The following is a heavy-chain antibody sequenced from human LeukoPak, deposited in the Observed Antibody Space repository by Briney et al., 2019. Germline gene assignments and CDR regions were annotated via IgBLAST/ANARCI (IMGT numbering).Heavy chain of an antibody. CDR2: INHSGST. J-gene: IGHJ5*02. D-gene: IGHD3-10*01. CDR3: ARDRGPSRPAHRDNWFDP. V-gene: IGHV4-34*01. CDR1: GGSFSGYY. Sequence: SETLSLTCAVYGGSFSGYYWSWIRQPPGKGLEWIGEINHSGSTNYNPSLKSRVTISVDTSKNQFSLKLSSVTPEDTAVYYCARDRGPSRPAHRDNWFDPWGQGTLVTVSS.